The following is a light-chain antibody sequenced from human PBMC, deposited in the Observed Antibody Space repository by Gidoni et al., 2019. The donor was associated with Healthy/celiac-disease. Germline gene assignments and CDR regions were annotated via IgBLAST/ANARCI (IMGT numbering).Light chain of an antibody. Sequence: DIVMTQSPDSLVVSLGERATINCKSSQSVLYSSNNKNYLALYQQKPGQPPKLLIYWASTRESGVPDRFSGSGSGTDFTLTISSLQAEDVAVYYCQQYYSTPPTFGPGTKVEIK. CDR2: WAS. V-gene: IGKV4-1*01. CDR1: QSVLYSSNNKNY. J-gene: IGKJ3*01. CDR3: QQYYSTPPT.